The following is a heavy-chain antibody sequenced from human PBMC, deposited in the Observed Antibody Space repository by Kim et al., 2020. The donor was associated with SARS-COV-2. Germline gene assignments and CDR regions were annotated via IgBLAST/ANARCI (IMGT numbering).Heavy chain of an antibody. CDR3: ARPGRWYTYGYGNFDS. CDR2: IYFSGDT. CDR1: DGSIRADTSY. D-gene: IGHD5-18*01. V-gene: IGHV4-39*01. Sequence: SETLSLTCTVDDGSIRADTSYWGWVRQPPGKGLEWIGSIYFSGDTYYNPSLESRVSLSIDRPKNMHSLKLRSVTSADTAVYYCARPGRWYTYGYGNFDSWGQGTLVTVSS. J-gene: IGHJ4*01.